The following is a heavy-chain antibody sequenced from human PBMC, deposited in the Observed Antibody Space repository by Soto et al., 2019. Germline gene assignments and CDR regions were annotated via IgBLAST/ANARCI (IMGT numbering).Heavy chain of an antibody. CDR1: GDSITSSGYY. V-gene: IGHV4-31*01. D-gene: IGHD3-22*01. CDR2: IDYRGET. CDR3: AREGSRYVRSGYHCPYWFDP. J-gene: IGHJ5*02. Sequence: QVQLQESGPGLVQPSQTLSLTCSVSGDSITSSGYYWGWIRQLPGKGLEYIGYIDYRGETNYNPSLNRLFTISVDTSDNECSLRLTSVSTADTAVYDSAREGSRYVRSGYHCPYWFDPWGQGILGSVSS.